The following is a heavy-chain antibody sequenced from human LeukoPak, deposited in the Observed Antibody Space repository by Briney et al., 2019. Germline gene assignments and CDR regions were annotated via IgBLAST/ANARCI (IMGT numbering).Heavy chain of an antibody. Sequence: ASVKVSCKASGYTFISYGISWVRQAPGQGLEWMGWISAYNGNTNYAQKLQGRVTMTTDTSTSTAYMELRSLRSEDTAVYYCARDSGADYYYGSGSHFDYWGQGTLVTVSS. V-gene: IGHV1-18*01. CDR1: GYTFISYG. CDR3: ARDSGADYYYGSGSHFDY. D-gene: IGHD3-10*01. J-gene: IGHJ4*02. CDR2: ISAYNGNT.